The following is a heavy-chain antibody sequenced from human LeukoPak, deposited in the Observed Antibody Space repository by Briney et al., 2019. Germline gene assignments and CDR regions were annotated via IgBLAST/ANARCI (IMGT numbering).Heavy chain of an antibody. CDR3: ARRLCSSTSCYMDV. CDR1: GASISSSNYY. J-gene: IGHJ6*03. D-gene: IGHD2-2*01. CDR2: IYYSGST. V-gene: IGHV4-61*05. Sequence: SETLSLTCAVSGASISSSNYYWSWIRQPPGKGLEWIGYIYYSGSTNYNPSLKSRVTISVDTSKNQFSLKLSSVTAADTAVYYCARRLCSSTSCYMDVWGKGTTVTISS.